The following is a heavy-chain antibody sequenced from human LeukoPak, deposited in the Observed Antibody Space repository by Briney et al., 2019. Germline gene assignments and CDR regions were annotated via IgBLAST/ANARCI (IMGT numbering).Heavy chain of an antibody. D-gene: IGHD6-13*01. CDR3: AKARIAAAPFDY. V-gene: IGHV3-23*01. CDR2: ISGSGGST. CDR1: GFTFSSYA. J-gene: IGHJ4*02. Sequence: GGXLRLSXXASGFTFSSYAMSWVRQAPGKGLEWVSAISGSGGSTYYADSVKGRFTISRDNSKNTLYLQMNSLRAEDTAVYYCAKARIAAAPFDYWGQGTPVTVSS.